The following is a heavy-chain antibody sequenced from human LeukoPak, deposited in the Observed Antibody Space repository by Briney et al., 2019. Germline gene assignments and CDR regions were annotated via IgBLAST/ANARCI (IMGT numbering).Heavy chain of an antibody. D-gene: IGHD2-2*01. CDR3: ARFRGFCDSASCYPYYFDY. CDR2: ITSSSSYT. J-gene: IGHJ4*02. Sequence: GGSLRLSCAASGFTFSAYYMSWVRQAPGKGLEGVSYITSSSSYTDYADSVKSRFTISRDNAKNSLYPQMNSLRAEDTAVYYCARFRGFCDSASCYPYYFDYWGQGALVTVSS. CDR1: GFTFSAYY. V-gene: IGHV3-11*03.